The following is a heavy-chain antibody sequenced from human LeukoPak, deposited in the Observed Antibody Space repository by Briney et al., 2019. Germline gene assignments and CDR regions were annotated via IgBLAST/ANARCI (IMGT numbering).Heavy chain of an antibody. CDR3: ARETRNRPLTVDY. D-gene: IGHD2/OR15-2a*01. Sequence: GGSLRLSCAASGFTFSNYDMSWVRQAPGKGLEWVSAISGGGYRTYYADSVQGRFTISRDNSKNTLFLQINSPRAEDTAIYFCARETRNRPLTVDYWGQGSLVTVSS. CDR2: ISGGGYRT. J-gene: IGHJ4*02. CDR1: GFTFSNYD. V-gene: IGHV3-23*01.